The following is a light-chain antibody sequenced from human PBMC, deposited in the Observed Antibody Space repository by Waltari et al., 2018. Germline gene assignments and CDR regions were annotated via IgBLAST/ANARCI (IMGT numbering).Light chain of an antibody. CDR2: DDS. Sequence: SYVLTQPPSVSVAPGQTARITCGGNNIGSKSVHWYQQKPGQAPGLVVYDDSDRPPGIPERFSGSNSGNTATLTISRVEAGDEADYYCQVWDSSSDHPVFGGGTQLTVL. J-gene: IGLJ7*01. CDR3: QVWDSSSDHPV. CDR1: NIGSKS. V-gene: IGLV3-21*02.